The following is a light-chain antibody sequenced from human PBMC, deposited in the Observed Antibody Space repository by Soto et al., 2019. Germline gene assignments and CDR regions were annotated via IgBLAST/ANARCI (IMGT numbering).Light chain of an antibody. V-gene: IGKV1-39*01. CDR2: ATS. CDR1: QRITKF. Sequence: DIQMTQSPSSLSASVGDRVTITCRASQRITKFLNWFQQKPGKAPKLLIYATSSLQSGVPSRFSGSGSGTDFTLTISSLQPEDFATYYCQQSNTSPLTFGGGTKVDI. J-gene: IGKJ4*01. CDR3: QQSNTSPLT.